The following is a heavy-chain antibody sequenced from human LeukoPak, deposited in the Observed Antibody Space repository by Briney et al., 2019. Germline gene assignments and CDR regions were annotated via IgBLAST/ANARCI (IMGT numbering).Heavy chain of an antibody. CDR1: GDSVSSNNGA. V-gene: IGHV6-1*01. D-gene: IGHD3-9*01. CDR2: TYYRSKWYN. Sequence: SQTLSLTCAISGDSVSSNNGAWNWIRQSPSRGLEWLGRTYYRSKWYNDYAESLISRITISPVTSKNQFSLQLYSVTPEDTAVYYCARDVGTTGWHTFDPWGQGTLVTVSS. CDR3: ARDVGTTGWHTFDP. J-gene: IGHJ5*02.